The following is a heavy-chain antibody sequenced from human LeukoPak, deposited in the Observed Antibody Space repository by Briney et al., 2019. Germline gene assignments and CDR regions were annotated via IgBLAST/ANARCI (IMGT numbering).Heavy chain of an antibody. J-gene: IGHJ3*02. CDR3: ARVPPYSSGWHFDI. CDR2: IYSGGST. D-gene: IGHD6-19*01. CDR1: GFTVSSNY. Sequence: GGSLRLSCAASGFTVSSNYMSWVRQAPGKGLEWGSVIYSGGSTYYAESVKGRFTISRDNSKNTLYLQTNSLRAEDTAVYYCARVPPYSSGWHFDIWGQGTMVTVSS. V-gene: IGHV3-53*01.